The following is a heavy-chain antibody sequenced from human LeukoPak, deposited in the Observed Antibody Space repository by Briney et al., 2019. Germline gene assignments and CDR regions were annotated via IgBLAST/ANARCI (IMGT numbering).Heavy chain of an antibody. CDR3: TRDRAGTQSWVEFDL. CDR1: GFSVSSTY. CDR2: IYTSGST. D-gene: IGHD3-10*01. V-gene: IGHV3-66*03. Sequence: GGSLRPSCAASGFSVSSTYMSWVRQAPGKGLEWVSLIYTSGSTFYADSVMGRLTISRDNSKNTLFLQMNSLRAEDSAVYYCTRDRAGTQSWVEFDLWGQGTLVTVSS. J-gene: IGHJ5*02.